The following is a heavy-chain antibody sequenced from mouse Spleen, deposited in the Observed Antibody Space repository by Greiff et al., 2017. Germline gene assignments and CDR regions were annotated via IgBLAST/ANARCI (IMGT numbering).Heavy chain of an antibody. V-gene: IGHV1-82*01. CDR1: GYAFSSSW. CDR2: IYPGDGDT. J-gene: IGHJ2*01. CDR3: ARKGEGYYFDY. Sequence: QVQLKQSGPELVKPGASVKISCKASGYAFSSSWMNWVKQRPGKGLEWIGRIYPGDGDTNYNGKFKGKATLTADKSSSTAYMQLSSLTYEDSAVYYCARKGEGYYFDYWGQGTTLTVSS.